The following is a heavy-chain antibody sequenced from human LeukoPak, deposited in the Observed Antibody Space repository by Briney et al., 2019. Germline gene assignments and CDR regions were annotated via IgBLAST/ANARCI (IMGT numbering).Heavy chain of an antibody. CDR1: GFTFSSYE. V-gene: IGHV3-48*03. CDR3: ASTPYYYDSNWFDP. CDR2: ISSSGSTI. D-gene: IGHD3-22*01. Sequence: PGGSLRLSCAASGFTFSSYEMNWVRQAPGKGLEWVSYISSSGSTIYYADSVKGRFTISRDNAKNSLYLQMNSLRAEDTAVYYCASTPYYYDSNWFDPGGQGTLVTVSS. J-gene: IGHJ5*02.